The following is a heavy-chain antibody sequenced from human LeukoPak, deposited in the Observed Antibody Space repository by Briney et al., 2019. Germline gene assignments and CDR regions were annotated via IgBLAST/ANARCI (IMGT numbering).Heavy chain of an antibody. Sequence: GGSLRLSCSASGFTFSMYASHWVRQAPGEGLEFVSAISSSANGDATYYADSVKGRFTTSRVNSKNTLYLQMSSLRAEETAGYYCMQARTFNRNVFDIWGQGTMVTVSS. V-gene: IGHV3-64D*06. CDR1: GFTFSMYA. D-gene: IGHD1-14*01. CDR2: ISSSANGDAT. J-gene: IGHJ3*02. CDR3: MQARTFNRNVFDI.